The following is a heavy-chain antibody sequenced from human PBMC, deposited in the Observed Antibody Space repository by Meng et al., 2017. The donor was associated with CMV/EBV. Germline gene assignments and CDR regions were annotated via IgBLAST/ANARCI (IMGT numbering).Heavy chain of an antibody. V-gene: IGHV3-74*01. CDR2: INSDGSST. CDR1: GFTFSSYW. CDR3: ARAHDFWSGYYS. Sequence: GESLKISCAASGFTFSSYWMHWVRQAPGKGLVWVSRINSDGSSTSYADSAKGRFTISRDNAKNTLYLQMNSLRAEDTAVYYCARAHDFWSGYYSWGQGTLVTVSS. D-gene: IGHD3-3*01. J-gene: IGHJ5*02.